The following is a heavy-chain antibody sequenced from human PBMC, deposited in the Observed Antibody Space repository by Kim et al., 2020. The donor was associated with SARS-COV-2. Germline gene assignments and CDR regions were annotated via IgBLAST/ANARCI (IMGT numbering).Heavy chain of an antibody. CDR2: IYYSGST. CDR1: GGSISSYY. CDR3: ARVNGIAAAGTPFFFDIGGPWFDP. D-gene: IGHD6-13*01. J-gene: IGHJ5*02. V-gene: IGHV4-59*01. Sequence: SETLSLTCTVSGGSISSYYWSWIRQPPGKGLEWIGYIYYSGSTNYNPSLKSRVTISVDTSKNQFSLKLSSVTAADTAVYYCARVNGIAAAGTPFFFDIGGPWFDPWGQGTLVTVSS.